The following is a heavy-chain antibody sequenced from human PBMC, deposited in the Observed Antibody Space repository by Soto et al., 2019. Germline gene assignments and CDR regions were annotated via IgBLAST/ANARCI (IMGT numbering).Heavy chain of an antibody. V-gene: IGHV4-34*01. D-gene: IGHD1-7*01. CDR1: GGSFSGYY. CDR2: INHSGST. J-gene: IGHJ6*03. CDR3: ARVPDWNSYYYYYIDV. Sequence: SETLSLTCAVYGGSFSGYYWSWIRQPPGKGLEWIGEINHSGSTNYNPSLKSRVTISVDTSKNQFSLKLSSVTAADTAVYYCARVPDWNSYYYYYIDVWGKGTTVTVSS.